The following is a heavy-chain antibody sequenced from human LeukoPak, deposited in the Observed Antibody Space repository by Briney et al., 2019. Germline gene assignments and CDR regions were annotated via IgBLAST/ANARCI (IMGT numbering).Heavy chain of an antibody. CDR1: GFTFSTYW. CDR2: VKTDGSEK. Sequence: PGGSLRLPCAASGFTFSTYWMSRVRQAPGKGLQWVANVKTDGSEKYYVDSVKGRFTISRDNAKNSLYLQMNSLRAEDTAVYYCATYSSLNRREFQYWGQGTLLTVSS. D-gene: IGHD3-22*01. J-gene: IGHJ1*01. CDR3: ATYSSLNRREFQY. V-gene: IGHV3-7*01.